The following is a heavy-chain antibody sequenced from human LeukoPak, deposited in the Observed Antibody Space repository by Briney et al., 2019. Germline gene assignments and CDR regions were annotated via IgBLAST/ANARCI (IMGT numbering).Heavy chain of an antibody. V-gene: IGHV1-24*01. CDR2: FDTEDGET. Sequence: GASVKVSCKVSGYTLTELSMHWVRQAPGKGLEWMGGFDTEDGETIYAQKFQGRVTMTEDTSTDTAYMELSSLRSEDTAVYYCATANHYYYDSSGYREPLDYWGQGTLVTVSS. CDR3: ATANHYYYDSSGYREPLDY. D-gene: IGHD3-22*01. J-gene: IGHJ4*02. CDR1: GYTLTELS.